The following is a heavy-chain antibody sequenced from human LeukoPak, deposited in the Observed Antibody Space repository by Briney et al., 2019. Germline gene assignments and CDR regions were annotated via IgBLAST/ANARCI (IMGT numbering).Heavy chain of an antibody. CDR3: TTEECYYDSSGYYY. Sequence: GGSLRLSCAASGFTFSNAWMSWVRQAPGKGLEWVGRIKSKTDGGTTDYAAPVKGRFTISRDDSKNTLYLQMYSLKTEDTAVYYCTTEECYYDSSGYYYWGQGTLVTVSS. D-gene: IGHD3-22*01. CDR1: GFTFSNAW. V-gene: IGHV3-15*01. J-gene: IGHJ4*02. CDR2: IKSKTDGGTT.